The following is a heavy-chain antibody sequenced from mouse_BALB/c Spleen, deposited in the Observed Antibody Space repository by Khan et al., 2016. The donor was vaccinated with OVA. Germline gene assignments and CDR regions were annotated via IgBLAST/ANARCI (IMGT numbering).Heavy chain of an antibody. Sequence: VQLQQSGAEFVKPGASVKLSCTASGLNIKDTYMHWINQRPQKGLVWIGRIDTANGNDRYDPKFKDKATITAEASSNTAYLQLSSLTSEDTAFYSFIRGAYSCLFAYWCQGPLVTVSA. J-gene: IGHJ3*01. V-gene: IGHV14-3*02. D-gene: IGHD2-10*01. CDR2: IDTANGND. CDR3: IRGAYSCLFAY. CDR1: GLNIKDTY.